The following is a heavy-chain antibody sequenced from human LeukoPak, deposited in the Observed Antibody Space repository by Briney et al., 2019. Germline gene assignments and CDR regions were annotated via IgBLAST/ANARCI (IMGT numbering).Heavy chain of an antibody. V-gene: IGHV3-48*03. CDR1: GFTFSSYE. J-gene: IGHJ6*02. D-gene: IGHD2-2*01. Sequence: PGGSLRLSCAASGFTFSSYEMNWVRQAPGKGLEWVSYISGSGGTTYYADSVKGRFTISRDNGKDSLYLQMNSLRAEDTAVYYCARGIVPAAERYYYYGMDVWGQGTTVTVSS. CDR2: ISGSGGTT. CDR3: ARGIVPAAERYYYYGMDV.